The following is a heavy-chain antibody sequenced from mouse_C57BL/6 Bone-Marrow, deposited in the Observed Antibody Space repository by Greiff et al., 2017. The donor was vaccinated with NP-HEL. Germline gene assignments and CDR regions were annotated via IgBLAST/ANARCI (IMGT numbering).Heavy chain of an antibody. CDR2: IDPSYSYT. CDR3: ARIRYYSVYAMDY. Sequence: QVQLQQPGAELVKPGASVKLSCKASGYTFTSYWMQWVKQRPGQGLEWIGEIDPSYSYTNYNQKFKGKATLTVDTSSSTAYMQLRSLTSEDSAVYYCARIRYYSVYAMDYWGQGTSVTVSS. V-gene: IGHV1-50*01. J-gene: IGHJ4*01. CDR1: GYTFTSYW. D-gene: IGHD2-12*01.